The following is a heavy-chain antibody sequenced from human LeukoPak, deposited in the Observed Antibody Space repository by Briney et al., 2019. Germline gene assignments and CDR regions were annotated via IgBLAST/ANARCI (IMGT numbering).Heavy chain of an antibody. J-gene: IGHJ4*02. CDR1: GFSFNIYR. Sequence: GGSLRLSCAASGFSFNIYRMNWVRQAPGKGLEWVANINHDGSEKYYVDSVKGRFTISRDNAENSLYLQMNSLRAEDTAVYYCTRIVYWGIDYWGQGTLVSVSS. D-gene: IGHD1-26*01. CDR2: INHDGSEK. CDR3: TRIVYWGIDY. V-gene: IGHV3-7*03.